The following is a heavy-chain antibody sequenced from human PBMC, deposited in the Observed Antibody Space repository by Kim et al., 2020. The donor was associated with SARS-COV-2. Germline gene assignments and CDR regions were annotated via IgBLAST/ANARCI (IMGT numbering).Heavy chain of an antibody. CDR1: GFTFSNAW. J-gene: IGHJ6*02. CDR2: IKSKTNGGTT. CDR3: TSDLGDYCAGDCYSRV. D-gene: IGHD2-21*02. V-gene: IGHV3-15*01. Sequence: GGSLRLSCAASGFTFSNAWMNWVRQAPGKGLEWVGRIKSKTNGGTTGCGAPVKGRFTISRDDSKNTLYLQMNSLKTEDTAVYYCTSDLGDYCAGDCYSRVWGPGTTVTVSS.